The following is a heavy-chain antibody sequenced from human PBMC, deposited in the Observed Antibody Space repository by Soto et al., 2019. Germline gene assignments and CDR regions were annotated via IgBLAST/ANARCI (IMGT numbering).Heavy chain of an antibody. V-gene: IGHV3-30*18. D-gene: IGHD6-19*01. CDR2: ISYDGSNK. CDR3: AKGRSQWLVERALGMDV. J-gene: IGHJ6*02. CDR1: GFTFSSYG. Sequence: QVQLVESGGGVVQPGRSLRLSCAASGFTFSSYGMHWVRQAPGKGLEWVAVISYDGSNKYYADSVKGRFTISRDNSKNTLYLQMNSLRAEDTAVYYCAKGRSQWLVERALGMDVWGQGTTVTVSS.